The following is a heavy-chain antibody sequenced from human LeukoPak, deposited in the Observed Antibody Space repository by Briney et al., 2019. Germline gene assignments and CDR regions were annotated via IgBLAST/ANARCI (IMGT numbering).Heavy chain of an antibody. D-gene: IGHD3-10*01. CDR2: IIPIFGTA. J-gene: IGHJ4*02. Sequence: ASVKDSCKASGGTFSSYAISWVRQAPGQGLEWMGGIIPIFGTANYAQKFQGRVTITADESTSTAYMELSSLRSEDTAVYYCARDGPYPTYYYGSGSYSFDYWGQGTLVTVSS. V-gene: IGHV1-69*13. CDR3: ARDGPYPTYYYGSGSYSFDY. CDR1: GGTFSSYA.